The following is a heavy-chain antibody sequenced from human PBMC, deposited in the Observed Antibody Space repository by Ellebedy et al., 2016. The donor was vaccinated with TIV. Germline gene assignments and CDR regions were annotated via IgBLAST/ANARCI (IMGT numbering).Heavy chain of an antibody. CDR1: GFTFGSFA. CDR3: AKGSSSGFNYDRVGFQY. J-gene: IGHJ4*02. D-gene: IGHD3-22*01. Sequence: GESLKISCAASGFTFGSFAMHWVRQAPGKGLEWLSVISGDGVNTYSAASVKGRFTITRDNFKNSLFLQLNSLRAEHTAVYYCAKGSSSGFNYDRVGFQYWGQGTLVTVSS. V-gene: IGHV3-23*01. CDR2: ISGDGVNT.